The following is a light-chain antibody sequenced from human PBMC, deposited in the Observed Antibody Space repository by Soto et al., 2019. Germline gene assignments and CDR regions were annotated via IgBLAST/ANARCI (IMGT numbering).Light chain of an antibody. CDR3: ASWDDSRKGV. V-gene: IGLV1-44*01. CDR2: TNN. Sequence: QSVLTRPPSASGTPGQRITISCSGTTSNIESHTVNWYQQVPGTAPKLLINTNNQRPSGVPDRFSGSKSGASASLAINGLQSEDEATYYCASWDDSRKGVFGTGTKVTVL. CDR1: TSNIESHT. J-gene: IGLJ1*01.